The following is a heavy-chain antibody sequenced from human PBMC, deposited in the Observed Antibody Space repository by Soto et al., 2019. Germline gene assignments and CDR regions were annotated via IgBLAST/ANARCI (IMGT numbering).Heavy chain of an antibody. J-gene: IGHJ4*02. CDR3: AKMGNYDFWSGLRYFDY. V-gene: IGHV3-23*01. CDR2: ITGSGDSI. D-gene: IGHD3-3*01. Sequence: PWGSLRLSCAASRFTFVSYAISCFRHAPFKWRGWVSGITGSGDSIYYADSVKGRFTISRDNSKNTLYLQMNSLRAGDTAVYYCAKMGNYDFWSGLRYFDYWGQGTLVTAPQ. CDR1: RFTFVSYA.